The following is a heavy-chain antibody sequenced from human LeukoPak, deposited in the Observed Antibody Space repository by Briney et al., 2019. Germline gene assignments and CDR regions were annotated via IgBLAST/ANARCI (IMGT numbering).Heavy chain of an antibody. CDR3: ARHLLSPTGGDHYYGMDV. J-gene: IGHJ6*02. Sequence: SETLSLTCTVSGGSISNYYWSWIRQPPGEGLEWIGYIYYSGSTEYNPSLMSRVTISVDTSKNQFSLKLSSVTAADTAVYYCARHLLSPTGGDHYYGMDVWGQGTTVTVSS. CDR2: IYYSGST. CDR1: GGSISNYY. D-gene: IGHD2-21*01. V-gene: IGHV4-59*08.